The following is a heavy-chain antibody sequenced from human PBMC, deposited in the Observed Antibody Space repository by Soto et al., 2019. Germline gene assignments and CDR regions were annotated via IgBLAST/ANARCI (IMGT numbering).Heavy chain of an antibody. CDR3: ARDLVVVITTGYYYYGMDV. V-gene: IGHV3-30*03. J-gene: IGHJ6*02. CDR1: GLTFSSYS. D-gene: IGHD3-22*01. Sequence: GGSLRLSCAASGLTFSSYSMNWVRQAPGKGLEWVSFISYNGSNKYYADSVKGRFTISRDNSKNTLYLQMNSLRAEDTAVYYCARDLVVVITTGYYYYGMDVWGQGTTVTVSS. CDR2: ISYNGSNK.